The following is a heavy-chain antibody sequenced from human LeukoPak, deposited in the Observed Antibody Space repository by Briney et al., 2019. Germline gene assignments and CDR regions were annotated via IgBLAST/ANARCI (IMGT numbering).Heavy chain of an antibody. CDR2: ISTSGAST. CDR3: AKATNPARRRWLQSPFDY. Sequence: SGGSLRLSCAASGFTFSTSAMNWVRQAPGKGLEWVSAISTSGASTYYADSVKGRFSISRDNSRNTLYLQMNSLRAEDTAVFYCAKATNPARRRWLQSPFDYWGQGTLVTVSS. CDR1: GFTFSTSA. J-gene: IGHJ4*02. D-gene: IGHD5-24*01. V-gene: IGHV3-23*01.